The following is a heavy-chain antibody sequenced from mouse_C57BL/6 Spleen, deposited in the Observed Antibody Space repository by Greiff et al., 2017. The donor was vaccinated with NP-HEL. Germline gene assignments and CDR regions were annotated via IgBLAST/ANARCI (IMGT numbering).Heavy chain of an antibody. CDR1: GYTFTDYY. J-gene: IGHJ1*03. D-gene: IGHD1-1*01. V-gene: IGHV1-26*01. CDR2: INPNNGGT. Sequence: EVQLQQSGPELVKPGASVKISCKASGYTFTDYYMNWVKQSHGKSLEWIGDINPNNGGTSYNQKFKGKATLTVDKSSSTAYMELRSLTSEDSAVYYCARPSSYVDYYWYFDVWGTGTTVTVSS. CDR3: ARPSSYVDYYWYFDV.